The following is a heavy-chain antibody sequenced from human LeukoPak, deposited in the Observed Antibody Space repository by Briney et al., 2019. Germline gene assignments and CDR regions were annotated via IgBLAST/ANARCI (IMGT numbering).Heavy chain of an antibody. D-gene: IGHD3-16*01. CDR1: GGSISNHY. J-gene: IGHJ6*03. Sequence: SETLSLTCIVSGGSISNHYWTWIRQPPGKGLEWIGYVSYSGSTNYKPSLKSRVTISADMSKNQFSLKVSSVTAADTAVYYCARVKDPGGYYYYYYMDVWGKGTTVTVSS. CDR3: ARVKDPGGYYYYYYMDV. CDR2: VSYSGST. V-gene: IGHV4-59*11.